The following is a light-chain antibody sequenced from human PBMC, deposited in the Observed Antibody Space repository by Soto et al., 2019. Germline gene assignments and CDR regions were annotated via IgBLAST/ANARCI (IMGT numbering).Light chain of an antibody. CDR1: QGISSY. CDR2: AAS. V-gene: IGKV1-6*01. J-gene: IGKJ1*01. CDR3: LQDYNYPST. Sequence: IQLTQSPAFLSASVGDTVPLTCRASQGISSYLAWYQQKPGKAPTLLIYAASSIQSGVPSRFSGSGSGTDFTLTISSLQPEDFAAYYCLQDYNYPSTFGQGTKVDIK.